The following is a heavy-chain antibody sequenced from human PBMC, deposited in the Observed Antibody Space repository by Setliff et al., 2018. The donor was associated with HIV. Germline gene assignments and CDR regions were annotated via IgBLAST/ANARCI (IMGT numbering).Heavy chain of an antibody. V-gene: IGHV4-31*11. CDR3: ARGSSTVYNYYMDV. J-gene: IGHJ6*03. CDR1: GGSISSDAYY. Sequence: SETLSLTCAVSGGSISSDAYYWSWIRQCPGKGLEWIGYIYYSGSTYYNPSLRSRITISVDSSKNQFSLKLRSVTAADTAVYYCARGSSTVYNYYMDVWGKGTTVTVSS. D-gene: IGHD1-26*01. CDR2: IYYSGST.